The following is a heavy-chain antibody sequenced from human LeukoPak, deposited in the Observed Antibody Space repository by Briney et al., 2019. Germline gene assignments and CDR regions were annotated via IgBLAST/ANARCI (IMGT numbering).Heavy chain of an antibody. CDR3: ASLPWWKMLTYYYDSSGYYPNWFDP. D-gene: IGHD3-22*01. Sequence: PGGSLRLSCAASGFTFSSYSMNWVRQAPGKGLEWVSSISSSSSYIYYADSVKGRFTISRDNAKNSLYLQMNSLRAEDTAVYYCASLPWWKMLTYYYDSSGYYPNWFDPWGQGTLVTVSS. CDR1: GFTFSSYS. V-gene: IGHV3-21*01. J-gene: IGHJ5*02. CDR2: ISSSSSYI.